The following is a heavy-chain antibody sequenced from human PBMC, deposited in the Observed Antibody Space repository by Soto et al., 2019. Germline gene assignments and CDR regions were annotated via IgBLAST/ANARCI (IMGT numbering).Heavy chain of an antibody. V-gene: IGHV1-46*01. CDR1: GNTFSIPY. CDR3: AKDAPRYSGFDFSQ. J-gene: IGHJ4*02. Sequence: ASVKVSCKASGNTFSIPYIHWVRQAPGQGPEWMGVINPTTGGTAYRQSFQGRVTMTSDTSTRTVYMELNSLRLDDTAVYYCAKDAPRYSGFDFSQWGQGTLVTVSS. D-gene: IGHD5-12*01. CDR2: INPTTGGT.